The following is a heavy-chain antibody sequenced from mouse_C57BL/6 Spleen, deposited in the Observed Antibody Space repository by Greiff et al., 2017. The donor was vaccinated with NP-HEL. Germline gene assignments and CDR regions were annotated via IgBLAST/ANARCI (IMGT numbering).Heavy chain of an antibody. J-gene: IGHJ4*01. D-gene: IGHD2-1*01. CDR1: GYTFTSYT. Sequence: VQLQESGAELARPGASVKMSCKASGYTFTSYTMHWVKQRPGQGLEWIGYINPSSGYPKYNQKFKDKATLTAYKSSSTAYMQLSSLTSEDSAFYYCARSYGNPYAMDYWGQGTSVTVSS. CDR2: INPSSGYP. V-gene: IGHV1-4*01. CDR3: ARSYGNPYAMDY.